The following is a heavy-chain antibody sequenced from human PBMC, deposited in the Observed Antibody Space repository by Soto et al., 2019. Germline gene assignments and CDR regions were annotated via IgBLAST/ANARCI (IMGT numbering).Heavy chain of an antibody. CDR2: IYYSGST. V-gene: IGHV4-30-4*01. CDR1: GGSISSGDYY. Sequence: SETLSLTCTVSGGSISSGDYYWSWIRQPPGKGLEWILYIYYSGSTYYNPSLKSRVTISVDTSKNQFSLKLSSVTAADTAVYYCARDRNYYDSSGYYYVFYNWFDPWGQGTLVTVS. D-gene: IGHD3-22*01. CDR3: ARDRNYYDSSGYYYVFYNWFDP. J-gene: IGHJ5*02.